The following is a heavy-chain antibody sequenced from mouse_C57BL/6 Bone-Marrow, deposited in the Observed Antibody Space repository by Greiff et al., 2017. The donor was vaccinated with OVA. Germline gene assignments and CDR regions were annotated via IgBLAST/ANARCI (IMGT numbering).Heavy chain of an antibody. D-gene: IGHD1-1*01. CDR1: GFNIKDYY. Sequence: EVQLQQSGAELVKPGASVKLSCTASGFNIKDYYMHWVKQRTEQGLEWIGRIDPEDGEPKYAPKFQGKATITADTSSNTAYLQLSSLTSEDTAVYYCAFITTVVADWYVDVWGTGTTVTVSS. CDR2: IDPEDGEP. CDR3: AFITTVVADWYVDV. V-gene: IGHV14-2*01. J-gene: IGHJ1*03.